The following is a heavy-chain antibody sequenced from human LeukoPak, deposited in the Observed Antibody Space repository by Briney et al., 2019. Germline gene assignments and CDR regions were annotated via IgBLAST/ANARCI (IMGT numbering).Heavy chain of an antibody. V-gene: IGHV4-59*08. CDR1: GGSISVYY. J-gene: IGHJ4*02. CDR2: IYYSGST. Sequence: SETLSLTCTVSGGSISVYYWSWIRQPPGKGLEWIGYIYYSGSTNYNPSLKSRVTISVDTSKNQFSLKLSSVTAADTAVYYCAGDILTLPYWGQGTLVTVSS. D-gene: IGHD3-9*01. CDR3: AGDILTLPY.